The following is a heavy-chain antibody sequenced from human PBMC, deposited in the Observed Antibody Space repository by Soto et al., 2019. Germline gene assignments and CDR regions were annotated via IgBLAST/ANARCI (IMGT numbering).Heavy chain of an antibody. Sequence: PSETLSLTCAVSGGSISSGGYSWSWIRQPPGKGLEWIGYIYHSGTTTYNPSIKSRVTISVDSSKNQFSLNLTSVSAADTAVYYCARLGGFYTSLDSWGEGTLVTVSS. CDR2: IYHSGTT. D-gene: IGHD3-22*01. CDR1: GGSISSGGYS. CDR3: ARLGGFYTSLDS. V-gene: IGHV4-30-2*01. J-gene: IGHJ5*01.